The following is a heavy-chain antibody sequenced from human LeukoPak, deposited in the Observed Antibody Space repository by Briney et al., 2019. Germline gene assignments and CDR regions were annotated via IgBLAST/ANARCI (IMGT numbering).Heavy chain of an antibody. CDR2: ISGSGAST. V-gene: IGHV3-23*01. D-gene: IGHD6-19*01. CDR3: AKEASSGWYPPYDY. J-gene: IGHJ4*02. CDR1: GFTFSSYA. Sequence: GGSLRLSCAASGFTFSSYATSWVRQAPGKGLEWVSTISGSGASTYYADSVKGRFTISRDNSRNTLYLQMNSLRAEDTAVYYCAKEASSGWYPPYDYWGQGTLVTVSS.